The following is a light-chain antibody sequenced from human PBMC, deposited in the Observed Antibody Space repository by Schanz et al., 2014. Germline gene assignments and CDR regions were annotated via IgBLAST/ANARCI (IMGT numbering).Light chain of an antibody. J-gene: IGLJ3*02. CDR1: SSNIGAGYD. Sequence: QSVLTQPPSVSGAPGQRVTVSCTGGSSNIGAGYDVHWYQQLPGTAPRLLMFENKHRPSGVPDRFSGSKSGTSASLAITGLQAEDEADYYCQSYDSGLRGVVIGGGTKLTVL. V-gene: IGLV1-40*01. CDR3: QSYDSGLRGVV. CDR2: ENK.